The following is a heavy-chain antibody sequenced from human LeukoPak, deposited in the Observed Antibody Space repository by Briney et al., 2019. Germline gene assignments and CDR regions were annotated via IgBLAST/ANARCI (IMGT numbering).Heavy chain of an antibody. D-gene: IGHD3-22*01. V-gene: IGHV4-38-2*01. CDR1: SYSISSDYY. CDR2: IYHSGST. Sequence: PSETLSLTCGVSSYSISSDYYWGWIRQPPGKGLERLGSIYHSGSTSYNPSLKSRVTISVDTSKNQFSLKLSSVTAADTAVYYCARVTYYYDSTDYYGFFDYWGQGTLVTVSS. CDR3: ARVTYYYDSTDYYGFFDY. J-gene: IGHJ4*02.